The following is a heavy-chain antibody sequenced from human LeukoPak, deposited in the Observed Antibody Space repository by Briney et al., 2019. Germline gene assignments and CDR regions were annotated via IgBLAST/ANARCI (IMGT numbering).Heavy chain of an antibody. Sequence: GESLKISCKGSGYNFASYWIGWVRQMPGKGLEWMGIIYPGDSETRYSPSFQGQVTISADKSITTAYLQWSSLKASDTAMYYCARHEDIAGADYWGQGTLVTVSS. CDR1: GYNFASYW. J-gene: IGHJ4*02. CDR2: IYPGDSET. D-gene: IGHD6-13*01. CDR3: ARHEDIAGADY. V-gene: IGHV5-51*01.